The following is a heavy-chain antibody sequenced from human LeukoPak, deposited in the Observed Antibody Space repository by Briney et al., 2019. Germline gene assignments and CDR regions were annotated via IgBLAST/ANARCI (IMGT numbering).Heavy chain of an antibody. D-gene: IGHD2-21*01. CDR2: INHSGST. Sequence: PSETLSLTCAVYGGSFSGYYWSWIRQPPGKGLEWIGEINHSGSTNYNPSLKSRVTIPGDTSKNQFSLKLSSVTAADTAVYYCARGSKAYDYWGQGTLVTVSS. CDR3: ARGSKAYDY. J-gene: IGHJ4*02. V-gene: IGHV4-34*01. CDR1: GGSFSGYY.